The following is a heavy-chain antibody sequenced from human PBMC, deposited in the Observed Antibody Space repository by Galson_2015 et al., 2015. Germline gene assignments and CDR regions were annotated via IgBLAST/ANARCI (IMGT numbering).Heavy chain of an antibody. CDR1: GDSISNFY. V-gene: IGHV4-59*01. J-gene: IGHJ4*02. CDR3: ARNSGSNYYSDH. D-gene: IGHD1-26*01. Sequence: ETLSLTCTVSGDSISNFYWSWLRQPPGKGLEWIGYMYNSGRTNYNPSLKSRVTISVDTSKNQFSLKLTSVTTADTAVYYCARNSGSNYYSDHWGQGTLVTVSS. CDR2: MYNSGRT.